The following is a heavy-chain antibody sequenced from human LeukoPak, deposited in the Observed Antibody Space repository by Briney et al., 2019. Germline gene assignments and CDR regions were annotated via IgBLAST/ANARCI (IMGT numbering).Heavy chain of an antibody. D-gene: IGHD1-7*01. CDR1: GYTFTGYY. CDR3: ARGTGSSWFDP. CDR2: INPNNGGT. Sequence: ASVKVSCKASGYTFTGYYMHWVRQAPGQGLEWMGWINPNNGGTNYARKLQGRVTMTRDTSISIVYMGLGRLSYDDTAMYYCARGTGSSWFDPWGQGTLVTVPS. V-gene: IGHV1-2*02. J-gene: IGHJ5*02.